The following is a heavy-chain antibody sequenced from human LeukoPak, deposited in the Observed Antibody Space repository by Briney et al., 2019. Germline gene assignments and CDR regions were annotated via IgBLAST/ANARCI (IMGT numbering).Heavy chain of an antibody. J-gene: IGHJ5*01. Sequence: GESLKISCKGSGFNFTAYWIAWVRQMPGKGLEWMGISHPINSDTKYSPSFQGQVTISADKSSSTAYLQWNSLRASDTAMYYCARHQYYYDSSGNYGWFDSWGQGTLVTVSS. CDR2: SHPINSDT. CDR1: GFNFTAYW. CDR3: ARHQYYYDSSGNYGWFDS. V-gene: IGHV5-51*01. D-gene: IGHD3-22*01.